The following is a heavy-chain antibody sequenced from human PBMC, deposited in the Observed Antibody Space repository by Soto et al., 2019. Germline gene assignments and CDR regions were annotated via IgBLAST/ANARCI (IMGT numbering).Heavy chain of an antibody. V-gene: IGHV4-31*03. J-gene: IGHJ6*03. Sequence: SVTLSLTCTVSGGSISGGGCCWSWIRQHPGKGLEWIGDINHSGSTNYNPSLKSRVTISVDTSKNQFSLKLSSVTAADTAVYYCARVRGGTYYYGSGSKGYMDVWGKGTTVTVSS. CDR2: INHSGST. CDR3: ARVRGGTYYYGSGSKGYMDV. CDR1: GGSISGGGCC. D-gene: IGHD3-10*01.